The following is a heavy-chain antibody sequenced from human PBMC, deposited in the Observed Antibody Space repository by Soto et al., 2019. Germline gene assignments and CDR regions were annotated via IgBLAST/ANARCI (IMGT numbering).Heavy chain of an antibody. CDR2: IYYSGTA. CDR1: GGSISTYY. J-gene: IGHJ6*02. D-gene: IGHD1-1*01. Sequence: QAQLRESGPGLVKSSETLSLTCTVSGGSISTYYWSWVRQPPGKGLEWIGYIYYSGTATYNPSLRSRATISVDTSKNQFSLRLSSVTASDTAVYYCARGDGIQLGSLAGRYYYHKMDVWGQGTTVTVYS. CDR3: ARGDGIQLGSLAGRYYYHKMDV. V-gene: IGHV4-59*01.